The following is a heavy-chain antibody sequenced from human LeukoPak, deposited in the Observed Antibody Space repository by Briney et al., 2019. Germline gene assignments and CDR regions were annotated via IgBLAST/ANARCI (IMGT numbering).Heavy chain of an antibody. D-gene: IGHD6-19*01. Sequence: ASVKVSCKASGYTFTSYAIHWVRQAPGQSLEWMGWINAVNGYTKYSQKFQGRVTITRDTSASTAYMELSSLKSEDTAVYYCARPMAVAGFDYWGQGTLVTVSS. CDR2: INAVNGYT. J-gene: IGHJ4*02. V-gene: IGHV1-3*01. CDR1: GYTFTSYA. CDR3: ARPMAVAGFDY.